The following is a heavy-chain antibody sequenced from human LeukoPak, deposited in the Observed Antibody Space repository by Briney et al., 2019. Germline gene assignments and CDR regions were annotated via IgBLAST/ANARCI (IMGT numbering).Heavy chain of an antibody. D-gene: IGHD5-18*01. CDR1: GFTFSNAW. CDR2: IKSKTDGGTT. CDR3: TTVSTNNTAMVTPSYYYYYMDV. Sequence: GGSLRLSCAASGFTFSNAWMSWVRQAPGKGLEWVGRIKSKTDGGTTDYAAPVKGRFTISRDDSKNTLYLQMNSLKTEDTAVYYCTTVSTNNTAMVTPSYYYYYMDVWGKGTTVTVSS. J-gene: IGHJ6*03. V-gene: IGHV3-15*01.